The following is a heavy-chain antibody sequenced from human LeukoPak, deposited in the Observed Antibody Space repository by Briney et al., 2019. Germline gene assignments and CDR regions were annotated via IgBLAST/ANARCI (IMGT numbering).Heavy chain of an antibody. Sequence: GASVKVSCKACGYTFTGYYMHWVRQAPGQGLEWMGWINPNSGGTNYAQKFQGRVTMTRDTSISTAYMELSRLRSDDTAVYYCAREEFVVVPAPANWFDPWGQGTLVTVSS. D-gene: IGHD2-2*01. CDR3: AREEFVVVPAPANWFDP. V-gene: IGHV1-2*02. CDR1: GYTFTGYY. CDR2: INPNSGGT. J-gene: IGHJ5*02.